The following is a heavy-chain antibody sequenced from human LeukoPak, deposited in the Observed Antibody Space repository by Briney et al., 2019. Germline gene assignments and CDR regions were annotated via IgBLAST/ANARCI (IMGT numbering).Heavy chain of an antibody. Sequence: SETLSLTCAVYGGSFSGYYWSWIRQPPGKRLEWIGEINHSGSTNYNPSLKSRVTISVDTSKNQFSLKLSSVTAADTAVYYCARSLKAITFGGVSNPFDIWGQATMVTVSS. CDR2: INHSGST. D-gene: IGHD3-16*01. J-gene: IGHJ3*02. CDR3: ARSLKAITFGGVSNPFDI. CDR1: GGSFSGYY. V-gene: IGHV4-34*01.